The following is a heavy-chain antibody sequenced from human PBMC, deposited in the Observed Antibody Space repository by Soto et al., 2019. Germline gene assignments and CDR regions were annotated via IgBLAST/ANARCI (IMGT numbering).Heavy chain of an antibody. CDR2: IKGSHAGGTT. CDR3: ATEGGYPGSNFYGAY. Sequence: EVQLVESGGGLVEPGGSIRLSCVASGFTFTKAYMTWVRQAPGKGLEWVGRIKGSHAGGTTDYATSVKGRFTISRDDAKNTLYLQMNSLTTEDTSVYDCATEGGYPGSNFYGAYWGQGTLVTVSS. CDR1: GFTFTKAY. D-gene: IGHD1-26*01. V-gene: IGHV3-15*01. J-gene: IGHJ4*02.